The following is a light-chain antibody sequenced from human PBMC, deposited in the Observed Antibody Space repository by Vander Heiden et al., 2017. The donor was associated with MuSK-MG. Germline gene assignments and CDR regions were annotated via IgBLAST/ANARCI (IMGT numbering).Light chain of an antibody. CDR1: QSISSY. V-gene: IGKV1-39*01. CDR3: QQRDSTPRT. J-gene: IGKJ1*01. Sequence: DIQMTQFPSSLSASVGDRVTITCRASQSISSYLNWYQQKPGKAPKLLIYAASSLQSGVPSRFSGSGSGTDFTLTISRLQPEDFATYYCQQRDSTPRTFGQGTKVEIK. CDR2: AAS.